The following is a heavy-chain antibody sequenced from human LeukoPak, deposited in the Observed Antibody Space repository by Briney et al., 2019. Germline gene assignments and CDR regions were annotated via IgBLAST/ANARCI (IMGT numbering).Heavy chain of an antibody. D-gene: IGHD1-26*01. CDR2: SRNKANSYTT. CDR3: TRRDGGSYFAFDI. Sequence: GGSLRLSCAASGFTFSSYSMNWVRQAPGKGLEWVGRSRNKANSYTTEYAASVRGGFTISRDDSKNSLYLQMNSLKIEDTAVYYCTRRDGGSYFAFDIWGQGTMVTVSS. J-gene: IGHJ3*02. V-gene: IGHV3-72*01. CDR1: GFTFSSYS.